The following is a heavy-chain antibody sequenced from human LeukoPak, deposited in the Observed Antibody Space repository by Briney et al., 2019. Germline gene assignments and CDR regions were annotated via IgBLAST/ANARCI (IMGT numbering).Heavy chain of an antibody. CDR3: AKPGHTMVRGVIQFGSEDY. CDR1: GFTFSSYG. Sequence: PGGSLRLSCAASGFTFSSYGMSWVRQAPGKGLEWVSAISGSGGSTYYADSVKGRFTISRDNSKNTLYLQMNSLRAEDTAVYYCAKPGHTMVRGVIQFGSEDYWGQGTLVTVSS. J-gene: IGHJ4*02. D-gene: IGHD3-10*01. CDR2: ISGSGGST. V-gene: IGHV3-23*01.